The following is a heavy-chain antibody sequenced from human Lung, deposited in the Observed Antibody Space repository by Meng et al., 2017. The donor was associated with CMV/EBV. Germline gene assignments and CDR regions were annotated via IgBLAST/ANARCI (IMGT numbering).Heavy chain of an antibody. CDR3: ASFPPPGKQWLVTDY. CDR2: IYHSGSN. J-gene: IGHJ4*02. CDR1: AGSISNINW. V-gene: IGHV4-4*02. Sequence: VRRPGLGAGVVKSSGTLSLIWAVSAGSISNINWWRWVRQPPGKGLEWIGEIYHSGSNNYNPSLKSRVTISVDKSKNQFSLKLSSVTAADTAVYYCASFPPPGKQWLVTDYWGQGTLVTVSS. D-gene: IGHD6-19*01.